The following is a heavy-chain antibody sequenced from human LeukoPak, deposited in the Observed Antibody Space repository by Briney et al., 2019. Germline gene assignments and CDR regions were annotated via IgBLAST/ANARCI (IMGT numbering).Heavy chain of an antibody. D-gene: IGHD2-2*01. CDR3: ARSQGYQLPFDY. CDR1: GFTVSSNY. CDR2: IYSGGST. J-gene: IGHJ4*02. V-gene: IGHV3-53*01. Sequence: QPGGSLRLSCAASGFTVSSNYMSWVRQAPGKGLELVSVIYSGGSTYYADSVQGRFTISRDNSKNPLYLQMNRLRAEDTAVYYCARSQGYQLPFDYWGQGTLVTVSS.